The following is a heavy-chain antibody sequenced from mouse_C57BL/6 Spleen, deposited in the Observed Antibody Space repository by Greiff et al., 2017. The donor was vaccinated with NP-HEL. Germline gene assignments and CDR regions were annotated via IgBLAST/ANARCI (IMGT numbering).Heavy chain of an antibody. J-gene: IGHJ2*01. D-gene: IGHD2-4*01. CDR3: ARDLYDYDGNFFDY. V-gene: IGHV3-6*01. Sequence: EVKLQESGPGLVKPSQSLSLTCSVTGYSITSGYYWNWIRQFPGNKLEWMGYISYDGSNNYNPSLKNRISITRDTSKNQFFLKLNSVTTEDTATYYCARDLYDYDGNFFDYWGQGTTLTVSS. CDR2: ISYDGSN. CDR1: GYSITSGYY.